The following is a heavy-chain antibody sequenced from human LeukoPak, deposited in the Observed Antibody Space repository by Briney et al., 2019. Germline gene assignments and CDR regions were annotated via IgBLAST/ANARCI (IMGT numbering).Heavy chain of an antibody. CDR1: GGSISSYY. V-gene: IGHV4-59*08. J-gene: IGHJ4*02. CDR3: ARQWGGYDSSGYHYFDY. Sequence: SETLSLTCTVSGGSISSYYWSWIRQPPGKGLEWIGYIYYSGSTNYNPSLKSRVTISVDTSKNQFSLKLSSVTAADTAVYYCARQWGGYDSSGYHYFDYWGQGTLVTVSS. CDR2: IYYSGST. D-gene: IGHD3-22*01.